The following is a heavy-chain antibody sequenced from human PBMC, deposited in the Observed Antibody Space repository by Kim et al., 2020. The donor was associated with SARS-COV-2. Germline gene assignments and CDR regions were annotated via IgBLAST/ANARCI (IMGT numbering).Heavy chain of an antibody. Sequence: GESLKISCKGSGYSFTSYWIGWVRQMPGKGLEWMGIIYPGDSDTRYSPSFQGQVTISADKSISTAYLQWSSLKASDTAMYYCARHRYSYGYGYYYYGMDVGGQGTTVTVSS. CDR2: IYPGDSDT. CDR1: GYSFTSYW. CDR3: ARHRYSYGYGYYYYGMDV. V-gene: IGHV5-51*01. J-gene: IGHJ6*02. D-gene: IGHD5-18*01.